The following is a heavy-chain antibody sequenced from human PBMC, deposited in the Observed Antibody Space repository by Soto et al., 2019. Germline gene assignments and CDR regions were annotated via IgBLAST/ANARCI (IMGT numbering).Heavy chain of an antibody. Sequence: GASVKVSCKVSGYTLTELSMHWVRQAPGKGLEWMGGFDPEDGETIYAQKFQGRVTMTEDTSTDTAYMELSSLRSEDTVVYYCATDLYYQGWFDPWGQGTLVTVSS. CDR2: FDPEDGET. J-gene: IGHJ5*02. CDR3: ATDLYYQGWFDP. V-gene: IGHV1-24*01. CDR1: GYTLTELS. D-gene: IGHD2-2*01.